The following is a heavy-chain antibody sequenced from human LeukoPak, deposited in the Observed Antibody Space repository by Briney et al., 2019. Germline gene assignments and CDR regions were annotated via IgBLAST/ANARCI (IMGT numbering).Heavy chain of an antibody. CDR2: ISGSGGST. D-gene: IGHD6-19*01. Sequence: GGSLRLSCAASGFTFSSYAMSWVRQAPGKGLEWVSGISGSGGSTYYADSVKGRFTISRDNSKNTLYLQMSSLRAEDTAVYYCAKDRGQSSGWYPWGQGTLVTVSS. CDR3: AKDRGQSSGWYP. J-gene: IGHJ5*02. V-gene: IGHV3-23*01. CDR1: GFTFSSYA.